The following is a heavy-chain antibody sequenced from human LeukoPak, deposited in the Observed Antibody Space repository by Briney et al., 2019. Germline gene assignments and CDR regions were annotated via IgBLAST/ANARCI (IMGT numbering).Heavy chain of an antibody. CDR2: ISYDGSNK. V-gene: IGHV3-30*18. D-gene: IGHD3-10*01. Sequence: GRSLRLSCAAPGFTFSSYGMHWVRQAPGKGLEWVAVISYDGSNKYYAGSVKGRFTISRDNSKNTLYLQMNSLRAEDTAVYYCAKAMVRGEGYGMDVWGKGTTVTVSS. CDR1: GFTFSSYG. CDR3: AKAMVRGEGYGMDV. J-gene: IGHJ6*04.